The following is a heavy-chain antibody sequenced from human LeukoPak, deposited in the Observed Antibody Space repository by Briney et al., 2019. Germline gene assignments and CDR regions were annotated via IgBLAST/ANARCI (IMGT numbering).Heavy chain of an antibody. CDR1: GFTFSSYG. Sequence: GGSLRLSCAASGFTFSSYGMHWVRQAPGKGLEWVAVISYDGSNKYYADSVKGRFTISRDNSKNTLYLQMNSLGAEDTAVYYCAKDGGFGELTFDYWGQGALVTVSS. V-gene: IGHV3-30*18. J-gene: IGHJ4*02. D-gene: IGHD3-10*01. CDR3: AKDGGFGELTFDY. CDR2: ISYDGSNK.